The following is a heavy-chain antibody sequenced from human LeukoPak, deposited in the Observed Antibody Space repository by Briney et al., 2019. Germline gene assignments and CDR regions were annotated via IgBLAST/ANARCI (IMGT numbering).Heavy chain of an antibody. Sequence: ASGKLSCKASGYTFTSYYIHLVRQAPGQGLERMGWISAYNGNTNYAQKLQGGVTMTTYTYTSTAYMELRSMRSDDTAVYYCARITMVRGVIFDWYFALWGSGTLVTVSS. D-gene: IGHD3-10*01. CDR2: ISAYNGNT. V-gene: IGHV1-18*04. J-gene: IGHJ2*01. CDR3: ARITMVRGVIFDWYFAL. CDR1: GYTFTSYY.